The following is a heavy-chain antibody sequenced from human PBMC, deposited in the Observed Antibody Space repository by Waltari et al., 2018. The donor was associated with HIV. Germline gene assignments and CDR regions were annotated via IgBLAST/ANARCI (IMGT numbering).Heavy chain of an antibody. J-gene: IGHJ5*02. D-gene: IGHD4-17*01. CDR2: IYHSVSN. V-gene: IGHV4-39*01. CDR1: GGSISSSTYY. Sequence: QLQLQESGPGLVKPSETLSLTCTVSGGSISSSTYYWGWVRQPPGKRLEWIGSIYHSVSNYYSPALKSRITLSVDTSKNQFSLNLNSVTAADTAVYYCVRQWAVFGDYPTWFDPWGQGILVTVSS. CDR3: VRQWAVFGDYPTWFDP.